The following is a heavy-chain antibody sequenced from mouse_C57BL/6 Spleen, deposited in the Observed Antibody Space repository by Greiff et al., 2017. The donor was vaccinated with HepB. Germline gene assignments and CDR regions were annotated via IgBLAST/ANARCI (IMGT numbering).Heavy chain of an antibody. CDR3: ARSTVVAPTSSSFDV. CDR1: GYTFTSYW. V-gene: IGHV1-53*01. D-gene: IGHD1-1*01. Sequence: QVQLQQPGTELVKPGASVKLSCKASGYTFTSYWMHWVKQRPGQGLEWIGNINPSNGGTNYNEKFKSKATLTVDKSSSTAYMQLSSLTSEDSAVYYCARSTVVAPTSSSFDVWGTGTTVTVSS. CDR2: INPSNGGT. J-gene: IGHJ1*03.